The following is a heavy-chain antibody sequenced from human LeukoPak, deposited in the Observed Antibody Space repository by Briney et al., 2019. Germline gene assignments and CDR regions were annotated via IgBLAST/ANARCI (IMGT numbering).Heavy chain of an antibody. J-gene: IGHJ1*01. CDR2: IKGDGSEK. V-gene: IGHV3-7*01. Sequence: GGSLRLSCTASGFTFGDYAMSWFRQAPGKGPEWVANIKGDGSEKFYANSVKGRFTISRDSSKNSLHLQMNSLRVEDTAVYFCANSLGIAAREYFQHWGQGNLVTVSS. D-gene: IGHD6-6*01. CDR3: ANSLGIAAREYFQH. CDR1: GFTFGDYA.